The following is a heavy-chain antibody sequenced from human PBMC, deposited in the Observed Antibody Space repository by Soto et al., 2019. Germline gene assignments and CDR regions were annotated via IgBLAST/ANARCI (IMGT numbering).Heavy chain of an antibody. J-gene: IGHJ6*03. V-gene: IGHV3-11*01. Sequence: GGSLRLSCAASGFTFSDYYMSWIRQAPGKGLEWVSYISSSGSTIYYADSVKGRFTISRDNAKNSLYLQMNSLRAEDTAVYYCARDHSESYESIAARPLAYYYYYYMDVWGKGTTVTVSS. CDR2: ISSSGSTI. CDR3: ARDHSESYESIAARPLAYYYYYYMDV. D-gene: IGHD6-6*01. CDR1: GFTFSDYY.